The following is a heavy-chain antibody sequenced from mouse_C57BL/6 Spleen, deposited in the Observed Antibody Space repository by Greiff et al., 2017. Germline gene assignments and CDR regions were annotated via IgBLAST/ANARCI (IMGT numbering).Heavy chain of an antibody. CDR1: GYTFTSYW. CDR3: ARDAGNYYGSSHWYFDV. J-gene: IGHJ1*03. Sequence: QVQLQQPGAELVRPGSSVKLSCKASGYTFTSYWMHWVKQRPIQGLEWIGNIDPSDSETHYNQKFKDKATLTVDKSSSTAYMQLSSLTSEDSAVYYCARDAGNYYGSSHWYFDVWGTGTTVTVSS. V-gene: IGHV1-52*01. CDR2: IDPSDSET. D-gene: IGHD1-1*01.